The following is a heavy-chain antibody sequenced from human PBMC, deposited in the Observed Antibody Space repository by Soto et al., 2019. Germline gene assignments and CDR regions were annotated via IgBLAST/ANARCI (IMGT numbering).Heavy chain of an antibody. CDR1: YW. Sequence: YWIGWVRQMPGKGLEWMAIIYPDDSDSRYSPSFQGQVTISADKSISTAYLQWSSLKASDTAIYYCVATYGDYLDYWGQGTLVTVSS. CDR3: VATYGDYLDY. V-gene: IGHV5-51*01. D-gene: IGHD4-17*01. J-gene: IGHJ4*02. CDR2: IYPDDSDS.